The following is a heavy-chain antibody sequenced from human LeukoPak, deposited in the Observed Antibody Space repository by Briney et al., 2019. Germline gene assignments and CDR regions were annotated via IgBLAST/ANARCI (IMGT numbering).Heavy chain of an antibody. Sequence: SETLSLTCAVYGGSFSGYYWSWIRQPPGKGLEWIGEINHSGSTNYNPSLKSRVTISVDTSKNQFSLKLSSVTAADTAVYYCAGGPWNDWSNWFDPWGQGTLVTVSS. CDR1: GGSFSGYY. CDR2: INHSGST. V-gene: IGHV4-34*01. CDR3: AGGPWNDWSNWFDP. D-gene: IGHD1-1*01. J-gene: IGHJ5*02.